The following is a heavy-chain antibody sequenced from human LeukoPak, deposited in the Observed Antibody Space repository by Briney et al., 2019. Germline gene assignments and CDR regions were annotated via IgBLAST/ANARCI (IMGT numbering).Heavy chain of an antibody. J-gene: IGHJ3*02. D-gene: IGHD2-15*01. CDR3: AKAYTVVVAATDAFDI. CDR1: GFTFGSYA. V-gene: IGHV3-23*01. Sequence: GGSLRLSCAASGFTFGSYAMSWVRQAPGKGLEWVSSIRSSGDDTYYADSVRGRFTISRDNSKNMLYLQMDRLRAEDTGTYFCAKAYTVVVAATDAFDIWGQGTMVTVSS. CDR2: IRSSGDDT.